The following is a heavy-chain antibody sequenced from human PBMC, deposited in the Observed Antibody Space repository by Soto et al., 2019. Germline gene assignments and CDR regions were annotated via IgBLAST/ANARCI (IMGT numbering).Heavy chain of an antibody. CDR2: IYYRGTT. Sequence: TLSLTCTVSGGSISSGGYYWSWIRQHPGKELEWIGYIYYRGTTYYNPSLKSRVTISQDTSSNQFSLTMNSVSASDTAVYYCARDWGPYWFDSWGQGILVTVSS. J-gene: IGHJ5*01. V-gene: IGHV4-31*03. CDR3: ARDWGPYWFDS. D-gene: IGHD3-16*01. CDR1: GGSISSGGYY.